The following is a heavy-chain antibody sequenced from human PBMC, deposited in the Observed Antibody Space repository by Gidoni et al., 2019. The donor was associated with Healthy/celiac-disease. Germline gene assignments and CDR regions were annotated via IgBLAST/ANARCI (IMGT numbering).Heavy chain of an antibody. D-gene: IGHD6-6*01. J-gene: IGHJ6*02. CDR3: TRQYSSSTYYYYGMDV. V-gene: IGHV3-73*01. Sequence: AYAASVKGRFTISRDDSKNTAYLQMNSLKTEDTAVYYCTRQYSSSTYYYYGMDVWGQGTTVTVSS.